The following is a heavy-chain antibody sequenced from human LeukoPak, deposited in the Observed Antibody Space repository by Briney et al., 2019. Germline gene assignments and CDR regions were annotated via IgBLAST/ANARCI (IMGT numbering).Heavy chain of an antibody. CDR3: ASQVGATTDAFDI. CDR2: INPNSGGT. V-gene: IGHV1-2*06. CDR1: GYTFTGYY. Sequence: ASVKVSCKASGYTFTGYYMHWVRQAPGQGLEWMGRINPNSGGTNYAQKFQGRVTMTRDTSISTAYMGLSRLRSDDTAVYYCASQVGATTDAFDIWGQGTMVTVSS. J-gene: IGHJ3*02. D-gene: IGHD1-26*01.